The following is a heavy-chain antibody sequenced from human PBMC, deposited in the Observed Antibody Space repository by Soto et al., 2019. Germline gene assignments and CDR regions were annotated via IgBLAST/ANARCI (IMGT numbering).Heavy chain of an antibody. J-gene: IGHJ3*02. D-gene: IGHD2-15*01. Sequence: GGSLRLSCIDSGFTFRDYAFNWVRQAPGKWLEWVSYISVGGGSIFYADSVKGRFTISRDDARNSVYLQMNTLRHEDTAVYHCVRDHRWAFDIWGQGXVVTVSS. CDR3: VRDHRWAFDI. CDR1: GFTFRDYA. V-gene: IGHV3-48*02. CDR2: ISVGGGSI.